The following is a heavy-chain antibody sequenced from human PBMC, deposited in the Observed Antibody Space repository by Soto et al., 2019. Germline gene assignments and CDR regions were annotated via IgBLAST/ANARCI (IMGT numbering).Heavy chain of an antibody. Sequence: QVQLQESGPGLVKPSETLSLTCTVSGGSISSYYWSWIRQPPGKGLEWIGYIYYSGSTNYNPSLKSRVTISVDTSKNQFSLKLSSVTAADTAVYYCASRSTIFGVFDYWGQGTLVTVSS. V-gene: IGHV4-59*01. CDR2: IYYSGST. CDR1: GGSISSYY. J-gene: IGHJ4*02. CDR3: ASRSTIFGVFDY. D-gene: IGHD3-3*01.